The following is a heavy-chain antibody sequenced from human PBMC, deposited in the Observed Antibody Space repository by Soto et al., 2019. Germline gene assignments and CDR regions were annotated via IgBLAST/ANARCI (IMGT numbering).Heavy chain of an antibody. CDR1: GYSFTSYW. CDR3: ARPLQDPDYYYGMDV. Sequence: GESLKISCKGSGYSFTSYWIGWVRQMPGKGLEWMGIIYPGDSDTRYSPSFQGQVTISADKSISTAYLQWSSLKASDTAMYYCARPLQDPDYYYGMDVWGQGTTVTVSS. CDR2: IYPGDSDT. D-gene: IGHD2-15*01. V-gene: IGHV5-51*01. J-gene: IGHJ6*02.